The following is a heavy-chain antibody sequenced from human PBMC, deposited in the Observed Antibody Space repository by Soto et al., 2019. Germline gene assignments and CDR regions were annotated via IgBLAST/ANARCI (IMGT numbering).Heavy chain of an antibody. CDR3: ARWVDYYDSSGSSWFDP. J-gene: IGHJ5*02. V-gene: IGHV4-59*01. CDR1: GGSISSYY. D-gene: IGHD3-22*01. CDR2: IYYSGST. Sequence: PSETLSLTCPVSGGSISSYYWSWIRQPPGKGLEWIGYIYYSGSTNYNPSLKSRVTISVDTSKNQFSLKLSSVTAADTAVYYCARWVDYYDSSGSSWFDPWGQGALVTVSS.